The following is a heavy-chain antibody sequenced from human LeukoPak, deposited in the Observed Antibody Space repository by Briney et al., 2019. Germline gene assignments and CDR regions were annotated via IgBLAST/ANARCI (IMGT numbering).Heavy chain of an antibody. D-gene: IGHD2-2*02. CDR3: ASTRYCSSTSCYIKDWFDP. Sequence: GASVKVSCKASGGTFSNYAISWVRQAPGQGLEWMGGIIPIFGSANYAQKFQGRVTITTDESTSTAYMELSSLRSGDTAMYYCASTRYCSSTSCYIKDWFDPWGQGTLVTVSS. CDR2: IIPIFGSA. CDR1: GGTFSNYA. J-gene: IGHJ5*02. V-gene: IGHV1-69*05.